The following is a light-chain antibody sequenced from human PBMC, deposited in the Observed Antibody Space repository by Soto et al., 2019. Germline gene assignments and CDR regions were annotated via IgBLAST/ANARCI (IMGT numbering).Light chain of an antibody. J-gene: IGKJ4*01. V-gene: IGKV3-20*01. Sequence: ESVLTQSPGTLSLSPGGRATLSCRASQSVRSSYLAWYQQRPGQAPRLLIFGASFRATGIPDRFSGSGSGTDFTLNISRLEPEDFAVYYCQHYGSPLTFGGGTKVEIK. CDR1: QSVRSSY. CDR3: QHYGSPLT. CDR2: GAS.